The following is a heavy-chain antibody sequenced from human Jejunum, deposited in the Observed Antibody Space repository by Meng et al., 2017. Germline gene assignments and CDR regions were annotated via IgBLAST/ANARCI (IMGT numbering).Heavy chain of an antibody. Sequence: QVQLVESGGGVVQPGRSLILSCAASGFTFSSYAMHWVRQAPGKGLEWVAVLSYDGSQKYYADSVKGRFTISRDNYRNTLYLQMNSLRPEDTAVYYCARGYTSGKTLRYWGQGTLVTVSS. CDR1: GFTFSSYA. V-gene: IGHV3-30-3*01. D-gene: IGHD6-19*01. J-gene: IGHJ4*02. CDR3: ARGYTSGKTLRY. CDR2: LSYDGSQK.